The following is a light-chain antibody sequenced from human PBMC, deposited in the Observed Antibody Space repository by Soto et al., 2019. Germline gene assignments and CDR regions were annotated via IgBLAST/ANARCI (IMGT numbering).Light chain of an antibody. V-gene: IGKV2-28*01. CDR1: QSLLYINGYNY. CDR3: MQALQTPPT. J-gene: IGKJ2*01. CDR2: LGS. Sequence: DIVMTQSPLSLPVTPGEPASISCRSSQSLLYINGYNYLDWYLQKPGQSPQLLIDLGSHRAAGVPDRFSGSGSGTDFTLNINRVEAEDVGVYYCMQALQTPPTFGQGTKLEIK.